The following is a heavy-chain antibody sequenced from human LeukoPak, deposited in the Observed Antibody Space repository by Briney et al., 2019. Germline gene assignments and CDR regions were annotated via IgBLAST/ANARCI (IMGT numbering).Heavy chain of an antibody. V-gene: IGHV4-59*01. CDR2: IWYSGSN. Sequence: SRTLSLTCTVSGGSISSYYWSWIRQPPGKGLEWIGYIWYSGSNNYYPSLKSRVTISVDTSKNQFSLKLSSVTAADTAVYYCAREGVLEFDYWGQGTLVTVSS. J-gene: IGHJ4*02. D-gene: IGHD4/OR15-4a*01. CDR3: AREGVLEFDY. CDR1: GGSISSYY.